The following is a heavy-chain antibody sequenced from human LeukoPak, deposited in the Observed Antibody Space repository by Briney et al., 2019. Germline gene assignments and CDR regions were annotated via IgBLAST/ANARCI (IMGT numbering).Heavy chain of an antibody. J-gene: IGHJ4*02. CDR3: AKGGSVGAFDY. CDR1: GFTFSSYA. CDR2: ISGSGGNT. Sequence: GGSLRLSCAASGFTFSSYAMSWVRQAPGKELEWVSGISGSGGNTYYADSVKGRFTISRDNSKNTLYLQMNSLRAEDTAVYYCAKGGSVGAFDYWGQGTLVTVSS. V-gene: IGHV3-23*01. D-gene: IGHD1-26*01.